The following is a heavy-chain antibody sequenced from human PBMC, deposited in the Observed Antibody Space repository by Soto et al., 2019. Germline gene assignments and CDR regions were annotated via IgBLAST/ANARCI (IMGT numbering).Heavy chain of an antibody. CDR2: INPSGGST. CDR1: GYTFTSYY. CDR3: ARDPARIVVVPAAIRTGFFN. D-gene: IGHD2-2*02. Sequence: ASVKVSCEASGYTFTSYYMHWVRQAPGHGLEWMGIINPSGGSTSYAQKFQGRVTMTRDTSTSTVYMELSSLRSEDTAVYYCARDPARIVVVPAAIRTGFFNWGQGTLVTVSS. J-gene: IGHJ4*02. V-gene: IGHV1-46*01.